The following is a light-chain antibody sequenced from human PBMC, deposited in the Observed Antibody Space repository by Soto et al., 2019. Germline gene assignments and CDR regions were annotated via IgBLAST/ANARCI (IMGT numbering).Light chain of an antibody. CDR2: EAS. CDR1: TTDVGAYNL. V-gene: IGLV2-23*01. Sequence: QSALTQPASVSGSPGQSITISCTGTTTDVGAYNLVSWYQHHPGKAPKLMIYEASERPSGVSNRFSGSKSGNTASLTISGLQADDEADYYCCSYAGGSRLIFGGGTKLTVL. J-gene: IGLJ2*01. CDR3: CSYAGGSRLI.